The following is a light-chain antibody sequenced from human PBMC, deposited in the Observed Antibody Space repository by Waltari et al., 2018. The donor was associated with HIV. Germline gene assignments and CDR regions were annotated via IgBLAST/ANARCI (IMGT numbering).Light chain of an antibody. CDR1: SSDVGGYNY. CDR3: SSYAGSNNVV. V-gene: IGLV2-8*01. CDR2: EVS. Sequence: QSALTQPPSASGSPAQSVTISCTGTSSDVGGYNYASLYQQHPGKAPKLMIYEVSKRPSGVPDRFSGSKSGNTASLTVSGLQAEDEADYYCSSYAGSNNVVFGGGTKLTVL. J-gene: IGLJ2*01.